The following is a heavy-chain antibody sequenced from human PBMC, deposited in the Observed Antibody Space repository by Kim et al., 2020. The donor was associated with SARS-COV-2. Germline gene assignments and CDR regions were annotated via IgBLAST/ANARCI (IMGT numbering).Heavy chain of an antibody. CDR3: ATAWLPFYH. CDR1: GFTFSSYA. CDR2: IYTDGSAT. Sequence: GGSLRLSCAASGFTFSSYAMSWVRQAPGKGLDWVAVIYTDGSATFYADSVKGRFTISRDNAKDTLFLQMNGLRVEDTALYYCATAWLPFYHWGQGALVTVSS. D-gene: IGHD3-22*01. J-gene: IGHJ4*02. V-gene: IGHV3-23*03.